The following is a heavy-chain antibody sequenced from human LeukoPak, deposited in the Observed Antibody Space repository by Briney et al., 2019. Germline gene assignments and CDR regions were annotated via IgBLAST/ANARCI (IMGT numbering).Heavy chain of an antibody. CDR1: GGSFSGYY. CDR2: INHSGST. J-gene: IGHJ4*02. CDR3: ARGTTHWDY. Sequence: SETLSLTCAAYGGSFSGYYWSWIRQPPGKGLEWIGEINHSGSTNYNPSLKSRVTISVDTSKNQFSLKLSSVTAADTAVYYCARGTTHWDYWGQGTLVTVSS. D-gene: IGHD1-26*01. V-gene: IGHV4-34*01.